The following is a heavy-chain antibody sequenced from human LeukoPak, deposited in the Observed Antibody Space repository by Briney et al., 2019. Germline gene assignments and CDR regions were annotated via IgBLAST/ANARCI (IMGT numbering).Heavy chain of an antibody. D-gene: IGHD3-10*01. Sequence: ASVTDTFKATGYIYIGYYMHWVRQAPGQGLEWMGWINHNSGGTNYVQKFQGRVTMTRDTSISTAYMELSRLRSDDTAVYYCARDYYGAGSSDYWGQGTLVTVSS. CDR3: ARDYYGAGSSDY. V-gene: IGHV1-2*02. CDR2: INHNSGGT. J-gene: IGHJ4*02. CDR1: GYIYIGYY.